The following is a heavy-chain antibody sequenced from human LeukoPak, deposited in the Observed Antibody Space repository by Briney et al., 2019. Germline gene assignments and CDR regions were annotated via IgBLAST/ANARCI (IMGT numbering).Heavy chain of an antibody. CDR2: ISSSGSTI. D-gene: IGHD6-13*01. CDR3: ATSSGYSSSSGVSSFDY. Sequence: GGSLRLSCAASGFTFSDYYMSWIRQAPGKGLEWVSYISSSGSTIHYADSVKGRFTISRDNAKNSLYLQMNSLRAEDTAVYYCATSSGYSSSSGVSSFDYWGQGTLVTVSS. CDR1: GFTFSDYY. J-gene: IGHJ4*02. V-gene: IGHV3-11*04.